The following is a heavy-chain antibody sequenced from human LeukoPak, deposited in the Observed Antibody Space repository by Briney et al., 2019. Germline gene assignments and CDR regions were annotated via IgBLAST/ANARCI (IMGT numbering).Heavy chain of an antibody. Sequence: PGRSLRLSCAASGFTFSNYWMSWVRQAPGKGLEWVANIKHDGSEKYYVDSVKGRFTISRDSAKNSLYLQMNSLRAEDTAVYYCARDKPFIAAAGTADYWGQGTLVTVSS. D-gene: IGHD6-13*01. CDR3: ARDKPFIAAAGTADY. V-gene: IGHV3-7*03. J-gene: IGHJ4*02. CDR2: IKHDGSEK. CDR1: GFTFSNYW.